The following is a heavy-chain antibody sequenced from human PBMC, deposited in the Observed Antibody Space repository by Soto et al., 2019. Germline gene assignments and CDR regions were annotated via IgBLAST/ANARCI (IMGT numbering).Heavy chain of an antibody. D-gene: IGHD1-26*01. CDR3: ARTSCSHLYSRSCYLGNNWFDA. CDR1: GYTFTSYY. J-gene: IGHJ5*02. CDR2: INPSGGST. Sequence: AASVKVSCKASGYTFTSYYMHWVRQAPGQGLEWMGIINPSGGSTSYAQKLQGRVTMTRDTSTSTVYMELSSLRSEDTAVYYCARTSCSHLYSRSCYLGNNWFDAWGQGTLVTVSS. V-gene: IGHV1-46*01.